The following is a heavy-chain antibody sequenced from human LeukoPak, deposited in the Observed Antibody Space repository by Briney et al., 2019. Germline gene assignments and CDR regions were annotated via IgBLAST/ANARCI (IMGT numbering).Heavy chain of an antibody. V-gene: IGHV3-43*02. Sequence: GGSLRLSCAASGFTFDDYAMYWVRQAPGKGLEWVSLITEDGSSTFYADSVKGRLTIYRDNSKNSLFLQMNSLRSEDTAVYYCAKSRSVGGTTAMDVWGQGTTVTVSS. J-gene: IGHJ6*02. CDR2: ITEDGSST. CDR1: GFTFDDYA. CDR3: AKSRSVGGTTAMDV. D-gene: IGHD1-26*01.